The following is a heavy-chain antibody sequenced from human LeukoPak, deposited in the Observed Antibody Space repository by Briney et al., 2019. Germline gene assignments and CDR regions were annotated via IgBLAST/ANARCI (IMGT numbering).Heavy chain of an antibody. D-gene: IGHD7-27*01. V-gene: IGHV4-59*01. J-gene: IGHJ4*02. CDR1: GGSSSSYY. CDR2: IYDSGST. Sequence: SETLSLTCTVSGGSSSSYYWSWIRQPPGKGLEWIGYIYDSGSTNYNPSLKSRVTISVDTSKNQFSLKLSSVTAADTAVYYCAGRAAQLGTGAGYWGQGTLVTVSS. CDR3: AGRAAQLGTGAGY.